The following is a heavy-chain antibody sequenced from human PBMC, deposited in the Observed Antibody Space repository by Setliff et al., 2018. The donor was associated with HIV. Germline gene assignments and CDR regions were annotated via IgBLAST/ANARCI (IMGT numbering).Heavy chain of an antibody. CDR1: GYTFTSYD. D-gene: IGHD3-22*01. CDR2: ISAYNGNT. V-gene: IGHV1-18*01. J-gene: IGHJ6*02. Sequence: ASVKVSCKASGYTFTSYDISWVREAPGQGLEWMGWISAYNGNTKYAQKLQGRVTMTTDTSTSTDYMELRSLRSYDTAVYYCAREIGDYYDSSGYYPPTDYYYGMDVWGQGTTVTVSS. CDR3: AREIGDYYDSSGYYPPTDYYYGMDV.